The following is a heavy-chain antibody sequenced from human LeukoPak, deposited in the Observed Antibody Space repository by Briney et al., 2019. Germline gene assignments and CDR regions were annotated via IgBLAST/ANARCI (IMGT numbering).Heavy chain of an antibody. V-gene: IGHV4-4*07. D-gene: IGHD3-22*01. CDR3: ARVVGTDSSGYYNGFDY. CDR1: GGSIRNYF. CDR2: IYTSGST. J-gene: IGHJ4*02. Sequence: SETLSLTCSVSGGSIRNYFWSWIRQPAGKGLEWIGRIYTSGSTDYNPSLRSRVTMSVDTSRNQFSLRLTSMTAADTAVYYCARVVGTDSSGYYNGFDYWGQGTLVTVSS.